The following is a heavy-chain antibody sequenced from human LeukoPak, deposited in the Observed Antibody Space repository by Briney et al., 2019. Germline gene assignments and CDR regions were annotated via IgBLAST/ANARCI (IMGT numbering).Heavy chain of an antibody. CDR1: GYTLSDYY. D-gene: IGHD2-8*01. V-gene: IGHV1-2*02. J-gene: IGHJ4*02. CDR2: INPNTGAT. Sequence: GDSVKVSCKASGYTLSDYYVHWVRQAPGQGREWMGMINPNTGATKTAQKFQGRVTMTGDTSINTASMELTSLSSGDAAVYYCARVPIEWSNLYFDYWGQGTHVTVSS. CDR3: ARVPIEWSNLYFDY.